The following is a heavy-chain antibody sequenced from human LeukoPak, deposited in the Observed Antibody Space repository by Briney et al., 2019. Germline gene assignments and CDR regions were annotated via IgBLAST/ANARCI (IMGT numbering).Heavy chain of an antibody. V-gene: IGHV3-66*01. J-gene: IGHJ4*02. CDR2: IYSGGGT. CDR3: ARASSWFDYSGYYFDF. Sequence: GGSLRLSCAASGFTVSSNYMSWVRQAPGKGLEWVSVIYSGGGTYYADSVKGRFTISRDNSKNTVYLQMNSLRAEDTAVYYCARASSWFDYSGYYFDFWGQGTLVTVSS. CDR1: GFTVSSNY. D-gene: IGHD2-15*01.